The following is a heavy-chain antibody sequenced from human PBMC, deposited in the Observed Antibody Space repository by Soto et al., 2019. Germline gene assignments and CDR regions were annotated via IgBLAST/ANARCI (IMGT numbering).Heavy chain of an antibody. CDR1: GFTFGSYW. D-gene: IGHD3-10*01. Sequence: LRLSCAASGFTFGSYWMSWVRQAPGKGLEWVANIKQDGSERYYVDSVKGRFTISRDNAKNSLFLQMNTLRAEDTALYYCAREGQFAYWGQGTLVTVSS. V-gene: IGHV3-7*03. CDR3: AREGQFAY. J-gene: IGHJ4*02. CDR2: IKQDGSER.